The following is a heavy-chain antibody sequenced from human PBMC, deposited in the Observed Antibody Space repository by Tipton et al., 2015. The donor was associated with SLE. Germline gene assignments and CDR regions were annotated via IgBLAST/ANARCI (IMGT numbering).Heavy chain of an antibody. CDR3: ARGAKERITLVRVRPYYFDY. Sequence: TLSLTCAVYGASFSDYYWSWIRHPPGKGLEWIGESNPSGNTNYNPSRKSRVTISVDTSENQLSLKLTSVTAADTAVYYCARGAKERITLVRVRPYYFDYWGQGSLVTVDS. J-gene: IGHJ4*01. CDR1: GASFSDYY. V-gene: IGHV4-34*01. CDR2: SNPSGNT. D-gene: IGHD3-10*01.